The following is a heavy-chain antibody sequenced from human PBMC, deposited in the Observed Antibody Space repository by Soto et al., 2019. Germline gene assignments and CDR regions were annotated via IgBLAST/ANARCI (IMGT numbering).Heavy chain of an antibody. Sequence: SETLSLTCTVSGGSISSSSYYWGWIRQPPGKGLEWIGSIYYSGSTYYNPSLKSRVTISVDTSKNQFSLKLSSVTAADPAVYYCARPVNNWFDPWGQGTLVTVPS. J-gene: IGHJ5*02. CDR2: IYYSGST. CDR3: ARPVNNWFDP. CDR1: GGSISSSSYY. V-gene: IGHV4-39*01.